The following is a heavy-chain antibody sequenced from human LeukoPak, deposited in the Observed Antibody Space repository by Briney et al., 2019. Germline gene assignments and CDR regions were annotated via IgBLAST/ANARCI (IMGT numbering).Heavy chain of an antibody. J-gene: IGHJ6*02. D-gene: IGHD4-17*01. CDR1: GYTFTSYY. V-gene: IGHV1-69*04. CDR2: IIPILGIA. CDR3: ASDYGDYFDAYYYGMDV. Sequence: SVKVSCKASGYTFTSYYMHWVRPAPGQGLEWMGRIIPILGIANYAQKFQGRVTITADKSTSTAYMELSSLRSEDTAVYYCASDYGDYFDAYYYGMDVWGQGTTVTVSS.